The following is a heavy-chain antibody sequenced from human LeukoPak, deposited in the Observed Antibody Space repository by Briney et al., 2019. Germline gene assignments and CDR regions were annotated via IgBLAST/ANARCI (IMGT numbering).Heavy chain of an antibody. V-gene: IGHV4-34*01. CDR3: ARLNKPGWFDP. CDR2: INHSGST. J-gene: IGHJ5*02. Sequence: SETLSLTCAVYGGSFSGYYWSWIRQPPGKGLEWIGEINHSGSTNYNPSLKSRVTISVDMSKNQFSLKLSSVTAADTAVYYCARLNKPGWFDPWGQGTLVTVSS. D-gene: IGHD1-14*01. CDR1: GGSFSGYY.